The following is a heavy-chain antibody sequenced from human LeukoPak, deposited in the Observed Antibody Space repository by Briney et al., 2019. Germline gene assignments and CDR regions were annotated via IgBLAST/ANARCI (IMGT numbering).Heavy chain of an antibody. CDR1: GGSLSNYY. D-gene: IGHD3-9*01. CDR3: ARMPDILTGLDS. V-gene: IGHV4-59*01. Sequence: SETLSLTCTVSGGSLSNYYWNWIRQPPGKGLEWIAYIYYSGSTNYNPSLKSRVTISLDTSKNQFSLKLSSVTTADTAVYDCARMPDILTGLDSWGQGTLVTVSS. CDR2: IYYSGST. J-gene: IGHJ4*02.